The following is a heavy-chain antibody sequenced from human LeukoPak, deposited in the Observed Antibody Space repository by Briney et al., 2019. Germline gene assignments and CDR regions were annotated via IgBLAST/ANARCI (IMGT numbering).Heavy chain of an antibody. CDR3: ARDLGYSGSYVFDY. D-gene: IGHD1-26*01. V-gene: IGHV1-69*05. Sequence: SVKVSCKASGGTFSSYAISWVPQAPGQGLEWMGRIIPIFGTANYAQKFQGRLTITTDESTSTAYMELSSLRSEDTAVYYCARDLGYSGSYVFDYWGQGTLVTVSS. J-gene: IGHJ4*02. CDR2: IIPIFGTA. CDR1: GGTFSSYA.